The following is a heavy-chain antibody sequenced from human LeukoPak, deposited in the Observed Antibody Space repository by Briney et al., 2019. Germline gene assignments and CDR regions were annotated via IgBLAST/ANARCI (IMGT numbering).Heavy chain of an antibody. D-gene: IGHD6-19*01. Sequence: SETLSLTCTVSGYSISSGYYWGWIRQPPGKGLEWIGSIYHSGSTYYNPSLKSRVTISVDTSKNQFSLKLSSVTAADTAVYYCARTYSSGWHPNLYFDYWGQGTLVTVSS. CDR2: IYHSGST. CDR1: GYSISSGYY. J-gene: IGHJ4*02. CDR3: ARTYSSGWHPNLYFDY. V-gene: IGHV4-38-2*02.